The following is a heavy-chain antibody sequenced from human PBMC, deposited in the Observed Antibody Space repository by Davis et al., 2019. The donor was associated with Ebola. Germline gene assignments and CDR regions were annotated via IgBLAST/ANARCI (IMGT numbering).Heavy chain of an antibody. CDR1: GGSVNSGSYY. J-gene: IGHJ3*01. CDR2: VYYSGTT. V-gene: IGHV4-61*01. D-gene: IGHD2-8*02. Sequence: MPSETLSLTCTVSGGSVNSGSYYWTWIRQPPGKGLEWIGNVYYSGTTTYNPSLKSPVTISVDPSENQFSLNLISVTAADTAVYYCARDYWATEGAFDVWGQGTLVTVAS. CDR3: ARDYWATEGAFDV.